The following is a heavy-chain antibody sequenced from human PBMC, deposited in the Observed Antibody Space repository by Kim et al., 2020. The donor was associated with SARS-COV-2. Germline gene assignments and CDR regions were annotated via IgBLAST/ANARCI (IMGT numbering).Heavy chain of an antibody. CDR1: GYNFSIYW. V-gene: IGHV5-10-1*01. CDR3: ARRASPYYYAMDV. Sequence: GESLKISCKGSGYNFSIYWIIWVRQMLGKGLEWMGRIDPGESSTKYDPSFQGHVTISIDKSINTAYLQWRSLKTSDTAMYFCARRASPYYYAMDVWGQGT. CDR2: IDPGESST. J-gene: IGHJ6*02.